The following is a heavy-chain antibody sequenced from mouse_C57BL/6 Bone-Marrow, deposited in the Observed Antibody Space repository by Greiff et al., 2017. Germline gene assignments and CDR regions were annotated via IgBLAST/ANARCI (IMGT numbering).Heavy chain of an antibody. CDR1: GFNIKDDY. CDR2: IDPENGDT. CDR3: TASGSSYGFAY. D-gene: IGHD1-1*01. Sequence: VQLQQSGAELVRPGASVKLSCTASGFNIKDDYMHWVKQRPEQGLEWIGWIDPENGDTEYASKFQGKATITADTSSNTAYLQLSSLTSEDTAVYCCTASGSSYGFAYWGQGTLVTVSA. J-gene: IGHJ3*01. V-gene: IGHV14-4*01.